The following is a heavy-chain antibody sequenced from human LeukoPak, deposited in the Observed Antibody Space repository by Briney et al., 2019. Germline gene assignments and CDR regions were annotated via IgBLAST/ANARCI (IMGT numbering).Heavy chain of an antibody. V-gene: IGHV3-7*01. D-gene: IGHD6-6*01. CDR3: VRGTRSNSF. Sequence: PGGSLRLSCTASGFTFRNYWMSWVRQAPGKGLECVAYIKEDGSDKNYVDSVKGRFTISRDNAKSSLYLQINSLRVEDTAVYYCVRGTRSNSFWGQGTQVTVSS. CDR1: GFTFRNYW. CDR2: IKEDGSDK. J-gene: IGHJ4*02.